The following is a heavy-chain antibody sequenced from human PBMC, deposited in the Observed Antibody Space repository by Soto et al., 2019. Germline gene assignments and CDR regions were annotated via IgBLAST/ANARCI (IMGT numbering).Heavy chain of an antibody. Sequence: QPGGSLRLSCAASGFTFSSYAMSWVRQAPGKGLEWVSAISGSGGSTYYADSVKGRFTISRDNSKNTLYLQMNSLRAEDTAVYYCAKLSSSWYGSGMDVWGQGTTVTVSS. V-gene: IGHV3-23*01. CDR2: ISGSGGST. CDR1: GFTFSSYA. D-gene: IGHD6-13*01. J-gene: IGHJ6*02. CDR3: AKLSSSWYGSGMDV.